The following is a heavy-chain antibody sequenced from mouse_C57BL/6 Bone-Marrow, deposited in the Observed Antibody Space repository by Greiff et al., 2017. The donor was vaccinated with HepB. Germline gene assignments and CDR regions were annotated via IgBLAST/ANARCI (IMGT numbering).Heavy chain of an antibody. CDR1: GYTFTSYW. D-gene: IGHD3-1*01. CDR2: IHPNSGST. CDR3: ARRGLGDAMDY. J-gene: IGHJ4*01. V-gene: IGHV1-64*01. Sequence: QVQLQQPGAELVKPGASVKLSCKASGYTFTSYWMHWVKQRPGQCLEWIGMIHPNSGSTNYNEKFKSKATLTVDKSSSTAYMQLSSLTSEDSAVYYCARRGLGDAMDYWGQGTSVTVSS.